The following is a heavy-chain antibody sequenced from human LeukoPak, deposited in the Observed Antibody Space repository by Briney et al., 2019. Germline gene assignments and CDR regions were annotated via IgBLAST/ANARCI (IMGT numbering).Heavy chain of an antibody. CDR2: MNPNRGNT. V-gene: IGHV1-8*01. J-gene: IGHJ4*02. CDR1: GYTFTSYD. D-gene: IGHD3-9*01. Sequence: ASVKVSCKASGYTFTSYDINWVRQATGQGLEWMGWMNPNRGNTGYAQKFQGRVTITRNTSISTAYMELSSLRSEDTAVYYCARGGYDILTGYFNNDPVDYWGQGTLVTVSS. CDR3: ARGGYDILTGYFNNDPVDY.